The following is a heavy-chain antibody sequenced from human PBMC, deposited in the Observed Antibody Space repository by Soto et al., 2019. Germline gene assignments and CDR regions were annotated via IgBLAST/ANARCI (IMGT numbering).Heavy chain of an antibody. Sequence: QVQLEESGGGVVWPGGSLRLSCAVSGFTFRDYMMHWVRQAPGKGLEWVAVMSNDGTHKYYADSVTGRLTISSDNSKNTLFLQMNSLRPEDTAIYYCARDSCSGASCYKMSRGYFDHWGQGALVTVSS. CDR3: ARDSCSGASCYKMSRGYFDH. J-gene: IGHJ4*02. CDR1: GFTFRDYM. D-gene: IGHD2-15*01. CDR2: MSNDGTHK. V-gene: IGHV3-30-3*01.